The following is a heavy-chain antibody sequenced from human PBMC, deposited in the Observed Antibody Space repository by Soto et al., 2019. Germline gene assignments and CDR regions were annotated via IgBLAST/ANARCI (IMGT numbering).Heavy chain of an antibody. Sequence: GGSLRLSCAASGFTFSSYGMYWVRLGPGKGLERVAVISYDGSNKYYADSVKGRFTISRDNSKNTLYLQMNSLGAEDTAVYYCAKVSAYLFGESRVYYYYGMDVWGQGTTVTVSS. CDR3: AKVSAYLFGESRVYYYYGMDV. J-gene: IGHJ6*02. V-gene: IGHV3-30*18. D-gene: IGHD3-10*02. CDR2: ISYDGSNK. CDR1: GFTFSSYG.